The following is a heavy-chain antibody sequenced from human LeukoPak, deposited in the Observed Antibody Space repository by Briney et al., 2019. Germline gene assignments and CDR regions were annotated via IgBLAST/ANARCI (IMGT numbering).Heavy chain of an antibody. D-gene: IGHD2-8*01. J-gene: IGHJ4*02. CDR1: GGSFSGYY. V-gene: IGHV4-34*01. CDR2: INHSGST. Sequence: SETLSLTCAVYGGSFSGYYWSWIRQPPGKGLERIGEINHSGSTNYNPSLKSRVTISVDTSKNQFSLKLSSVTAADTAVYYCARGSMGVFSYWGQGTLVTVSS. CDR3: ARGSMGVFSY.